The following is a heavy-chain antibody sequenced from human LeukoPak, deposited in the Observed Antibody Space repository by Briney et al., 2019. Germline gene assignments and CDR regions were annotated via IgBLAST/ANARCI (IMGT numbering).Heavy chain of an antibody. D-gene: IGHD3-10*01. J-gene: IGHJ4*02. CDR2: IRISGSTV. Sequence: GGSLRLSCAASGSTFNTFDMTWVRQAPGKGLEWLSYIRISGSTVFYAESVKGRFTISRDNARNALYLQMNSLRGEHTAVYYCARDILLWFVSYLWGQGTLGTVSP. CDR3: ARDILLWFVSYL. CDR1: GSTFNTFD. V-gene: IGHV3-48*03.